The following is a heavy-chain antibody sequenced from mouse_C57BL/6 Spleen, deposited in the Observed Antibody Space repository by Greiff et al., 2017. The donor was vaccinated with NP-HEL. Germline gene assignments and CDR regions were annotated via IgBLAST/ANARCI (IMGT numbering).Heavy chain of an antibody. D-gene: IGHD2-12*01. CDR3: ARSAI. V-gene: IGHV5-6-3*01. Sequence: EVNVVESGGGIVQPGGSLKRSCAAPRFTISSYGMSSVRQTPDKRLELVATIDSNGGSTDYPDSGKRRFTISGDNAKNALYLQMRSLKSEDTAMYYSARSAIWGQGTTLTVSS. CDR1: RFTISSYG. J-gene: IGHJ2*01. CDR2: IDSNGGST.